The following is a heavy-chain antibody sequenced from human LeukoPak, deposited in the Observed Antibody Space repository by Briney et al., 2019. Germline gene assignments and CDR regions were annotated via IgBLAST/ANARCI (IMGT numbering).Heavy chain of an antibody. CDR2: ICSSSSYI. CDR1: GFTFSSYS. Sequence: GGSLRLSCAASGFTFSSYSMNWVRQAPGKGLEWVSSICSSSSYIYYADSVKGRFTISRDNAKNSLYLQMNSLRAEDTAVYYCARDSRIAVAGTGGPFDYWGQGTLVTVSS. V-gene: IGHV3-21*01. CDR3: ARDSRIAVAGTGGPFDY. D-gene: IGHD6-19*01. J-gene: IGHJ4*02.